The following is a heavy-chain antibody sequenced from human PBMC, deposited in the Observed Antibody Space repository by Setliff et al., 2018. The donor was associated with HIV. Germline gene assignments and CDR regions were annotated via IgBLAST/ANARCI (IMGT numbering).Heavy chain of an antibody. CDR2: ISGGGTSR. J-gene: IGHJ4*02. D-gene: IGHD2-15*01. Sequence: PGGSLRLSCVASGFSFSNYAMSWVRQGPGKGLEWVSGISGGGTSRHYADSVKGRFTISRDYSKNMVYLQMSSLRAEDSAVYYCVKSASWDLRSWLHWGQGTPVTVSS. CDR3: VKSASWDLRSWLH. CDR1: GFSFSNYA. V-gene: IGHV3-23*01.